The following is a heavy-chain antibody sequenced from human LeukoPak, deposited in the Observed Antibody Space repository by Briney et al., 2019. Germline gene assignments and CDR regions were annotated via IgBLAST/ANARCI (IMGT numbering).Heavy chain of an antibody. V-gene: IGHV1-46*01. CDR1: GYTFTSYY. J-gene: IGHJ4*02. CDR3: ARDLARRIVGATPAY. D-gene: IGHD1-26*01. Sequence: ASVKVSCKASGYTFTSYYMHWVRQAPGQGLEWMGIINPSGGSTSYAQKFQGRVTMTRDTSTSTVYMELSSLRSEDTAVYYCARDLARRIVGATPAYWGQGTLVTVSS. CDR2: INPSGGST.